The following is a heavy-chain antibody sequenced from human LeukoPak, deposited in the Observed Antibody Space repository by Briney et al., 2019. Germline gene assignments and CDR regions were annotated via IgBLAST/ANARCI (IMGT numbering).Heavy chain of an antibody. Sequence: GGSLRLSCAASGFTFSTYSMNWVRQAPGQGLEWVSTIGSISNNYKYYADSVKGRFTISRDNAKNSLYLQMNSLGAEDTAVYFCARGTNWSPLDFDFWGQGTQVTVSS. CDR3: ARGTNWSPLDFDF. D-gene: IGHD3-3*01. CDR1: GFTFSTYS. CDR2: IGSISNNYK. V-gene: IGHV3-21*01. J-gene: IGHJ4*02.